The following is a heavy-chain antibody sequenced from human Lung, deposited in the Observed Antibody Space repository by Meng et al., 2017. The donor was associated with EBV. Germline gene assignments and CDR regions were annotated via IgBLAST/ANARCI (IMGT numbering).Heavy chain of an antibody. Sequence: QVRLQESGPGLWKPSPTLSLTCPVSGGSSSSGGYYWSWIRQHPGKGLEWIGYIYYSGSTYYNPSLKSRVTISVDTSKNQFSLKLSSVTAADTAVYYCARGPSRWLQFSFDYWGQGTLVTVSS. CDR2: IYYSGST. CDR1: GGSSSSGGYY. D-gene: IGHD5-24*01. J-gene: IGHJ4*02. V-gene: IGHV4-31*03. CDR3: ARGPSRWLQFSFDY.